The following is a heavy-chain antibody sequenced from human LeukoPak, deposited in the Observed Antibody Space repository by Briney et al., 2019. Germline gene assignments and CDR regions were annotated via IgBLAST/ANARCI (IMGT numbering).Heavy chain of an antibody. J-gene: IGHJ1*01. CDR1: GGSISSYY. CDR3: ARSGIAAAGPGYFQH. Sequence: SETLSLTCTASGGSISSYYWSWIRQPPGKGLERIWYIYYSGSTNYNPSLKSRVTISVDTSKNQFSLKLSSVTAADTAVYYCARSGIAAAGPGYFQHWGQGTLVTVSS. CDR2: IYYSGST. D-gene: IGHD6-13*01. V-gene: IGHV4-59*01.